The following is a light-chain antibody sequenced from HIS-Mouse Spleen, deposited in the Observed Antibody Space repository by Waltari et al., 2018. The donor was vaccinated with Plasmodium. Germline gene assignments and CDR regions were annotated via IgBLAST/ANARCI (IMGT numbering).Light chain of an antibody. CDR3: NSRDSSGNHWV. CDR2: GKN. CDR1: SLRSYY. V-gene: IGLV3-19*01. J-gene: IGLJ3*02. Sequence: SSELTQDPAVSVALGQTVRITCQGDSLRSYYASWYQQKPGQAPVLVIYGKNNRPTAIPDRFSGASSGKTASLTITGAQAEDEADYYCNSRDSSGNHWVFGGGTKLTVL.